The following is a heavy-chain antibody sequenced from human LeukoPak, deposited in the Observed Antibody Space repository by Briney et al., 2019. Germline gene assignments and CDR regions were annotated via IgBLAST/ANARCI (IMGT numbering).Heavy chain of an antibody. CDR2: VSGSGDGT. J-gene: IGHJ4*02. CDR1: GFTFTSYA. Sequence: GGSLRLSCAASGFTFTSYAMGWVRQAPGKGLEWVPSVSGSGDGTYYADSVKGRFTISRDNSKKTLDQHMDSLRAEDTAVYYCAKERLGGNYGDYAVDYWGQGTMVTVSS. CDR3: AKERLGGNYGDYAVDY. D-gene: IGHD4-17*01. V-gene: IGHV3-23*01.